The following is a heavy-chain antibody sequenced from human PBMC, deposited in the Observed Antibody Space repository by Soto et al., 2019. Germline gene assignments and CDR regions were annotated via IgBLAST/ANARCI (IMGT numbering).Heavy chain of an antibody. CDR3: ARGLYYYDSSGYYSFDF. Sequence: SQTLSLTCGISGDSVSSNSAGWNWIRQSPSRGLEWLGRTYYRPKWYNDYAVSVKSRITINPDTSKNQFSLQLNSVTPEDTAVYYCARGLYYYDSSGYYSFDFWGQGTLVTVSS. J-gene: IGHJ4*02. CDR2: TYYRPKWYN. CDR1: GDSVSSNSAG. V-gene: IGHV6-1*01. D-gene: IGHD3-22*01.